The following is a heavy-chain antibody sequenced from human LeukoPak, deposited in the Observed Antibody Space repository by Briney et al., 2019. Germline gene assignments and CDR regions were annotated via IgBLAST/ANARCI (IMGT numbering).Heavy chain of an antibody. Sequence: GGSLRLSCAASGFTFSGSAMHWVRQASGKGLEWVGRIRSKANSYATAYAASVKGRFTISRDDSKNTAYLQMNSLKTEDTAVYYCTARLYSSFHYFDYWGQGTLVTVSS. CDR2: IRSKANSYAT. CDR1: GFTFSGSA. J-gene: IGHJ4*02. V-gene: IGHV3-73*01. CDR3: TARLYSSFHYFDY. D-gene: IGHD6-19*01.